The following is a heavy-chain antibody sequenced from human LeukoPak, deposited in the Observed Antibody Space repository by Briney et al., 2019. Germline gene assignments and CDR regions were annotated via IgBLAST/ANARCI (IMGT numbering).Heavy chain of an antibody. CDR1: GFTFSGYW. CDR3: ARDPTRGYSYGYEDY. J-gene: IGHJ4*02. CDR2: INQDGSEK. D-gene: IGHD5-18*01. Sequence: GGSLRLSCAASGFTFSGYWMNWVRQAPGKGLEWVANINQDGSEKYSVDSVKGRFTISRDNAKNSLYLQMNSLRAEDTAVYFCARDPTRGYSYGYEDYWGQGTLVSVSS. V-gene: IGHV3-7*01.